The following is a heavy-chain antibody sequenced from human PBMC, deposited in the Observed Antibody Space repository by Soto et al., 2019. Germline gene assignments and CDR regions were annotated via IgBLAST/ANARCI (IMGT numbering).Heavy chain of an antibody. J-gene: IGHJ4*02. Sequence: QLQLQESGPGLVKPSETLSLTCTVSGGSISSSSYYWGWIRQPPGKGLEWIGSIYYSGSTYYNPSLKSRVTMSVATSKNQFSLNLSSVTAADTAVYYCASPNAGWNSHFDYWGQGTLVTVSS. CDR2: IYYSGST. V-gene: IGHV4-39*01. CDR1: GGSISSSSYY. CDR3: ASPNAGWNSHFDY. D-gene: IGHD1-7*01.